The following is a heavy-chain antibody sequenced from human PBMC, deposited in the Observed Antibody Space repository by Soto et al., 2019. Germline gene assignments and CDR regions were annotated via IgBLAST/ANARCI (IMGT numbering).Heavy chain of an antibody. J-gene: IGHJ6*02. Sequence: QVQLQEWGPGLVKPSGTLSLTCAVSGGSISSSNWWSWVRQPPGKGLEWIGEIYHSGSTNYNPSLKSRVTISVDKSKNQFSRKLSSVTAAVTAVYYCASVRGGYYYAMDVWGQGTTVTVSS. CDR2: IYHSGST. V-gene: IGHV4-4*02. CDR3: ASVRGGYYYAMDV. D-gene: IGHD3-10*02. CDR1: GGSISSSNW.